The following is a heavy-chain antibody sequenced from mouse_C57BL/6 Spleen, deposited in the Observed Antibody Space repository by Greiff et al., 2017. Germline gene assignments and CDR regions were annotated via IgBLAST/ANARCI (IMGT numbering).Heavy chain of an antibody. CDR3: ARDGELGGRAWFAY. Sequence: QVQLKQSGAELVRPGTSVKVSCKASGYAFTNYLIEWVKQRPGQGLEWIGVINPGSGGTNYNEKFKGKATLTADKSSSTAYMQLSSLTSEDSAVYFCARDGELGGRAWFAYWGQGTLVTVSA. CDR2: INPGSGGT. D-gene: IGHD4-1*01. J-gene: IGHJ3*01. CDR1: GYAFTNYL. V-gene: IGHV1-54*01.